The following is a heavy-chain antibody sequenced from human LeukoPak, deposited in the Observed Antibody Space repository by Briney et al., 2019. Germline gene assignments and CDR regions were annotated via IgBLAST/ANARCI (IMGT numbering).Heavy chain of an antibody. D-gene: IGHD3-10*01. CDR2: ISPSSGGT. J-gene: IGHJ4*02. Sequence: GASVKVSCKASGYTFTGYYMHWVRQAPGQGLEWMGWISPSSGGTNYAQNFQGRVTMTRDTSISTAYMELSRLRSDDTAVYFCARGYYDAGTGDYWGQGTLVTVSS. CDR3: ARGYYDAGTGDY. CDR1: GYTFTGYY. V-gene: IGHV1-2*02.